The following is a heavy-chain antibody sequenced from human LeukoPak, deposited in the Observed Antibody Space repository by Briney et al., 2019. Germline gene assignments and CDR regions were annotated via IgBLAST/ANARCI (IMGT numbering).Heavy chain of an antibody. CDR2: IYTSGST. CDR1: GGSISSYY. V-gene: IGHV4-4*09. CDR3: ARRAAAKTYYYYYMDV. D-gene: IGHD6-13*01. J-gene: IGHJ6*03. Sequence: SETLSLTCTVSGGSISSYYWSWIRQPPGKGLEWIGYIYTSGSTNYNPSLKSRVTISVDTSKNQFSLKLSSVTAADTAVYYCARRAAAKTYYYYYMDVWGKGTTVTVSS.